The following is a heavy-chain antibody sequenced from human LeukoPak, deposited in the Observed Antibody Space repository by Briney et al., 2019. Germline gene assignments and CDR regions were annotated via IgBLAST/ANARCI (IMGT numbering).Heavy chain of an antibody. V-gene: IGHV3-48*04. J-gene: IGHJ5*02. CDR1: GFTFSSYS. D-gene: IGHD1-26*01. Sequence: GGSLRLSCAASGFTFSSYSMNWVRQAPGKGLEWVSYISSSSSTIYYADSVKGRFTISRDNAKNSLYLQMNSLRAEDTAVYYCASGSYYPYNWFDPWGQGTLVTVSS. CDR3: ASGSYYPYNWFDP. CDR2: ISSSSSTI.